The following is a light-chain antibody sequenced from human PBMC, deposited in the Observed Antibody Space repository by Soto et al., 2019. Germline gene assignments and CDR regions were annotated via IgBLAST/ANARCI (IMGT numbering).Light chain of an antibody. V-gene: IGKV1-9*01. CDR1: YDISSS. Sequence: DIQLTQSPSFLSASVEDRVTISCRASYDISSSLSWYQQEPGKPPKLLIYDSSTLQTGVPSRFTGRGSGRKFTLTISGLQVGDFATYFCQQLSHYPYTFGQGTKLAI. CDR3: QQLSHYPYT. J-gene: IGKJ2*01. CDR2: DSS.